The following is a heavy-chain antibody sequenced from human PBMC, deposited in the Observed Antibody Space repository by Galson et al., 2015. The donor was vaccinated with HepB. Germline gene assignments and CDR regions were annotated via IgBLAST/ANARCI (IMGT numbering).Heavy chain of an antibody. CDR1: GFAYSRHA. CDR2: ISDSGDQT. Sequence: SLRLSCAASGFAYSRHAMTWVRQAPGKGLEWVSSISDSGDQTYYADSVKGRFTISRDNSKNTLYLQMNSLRDEDTARYYCVKDWEGSNCPCMDVWGRGTTVTVSS. D-gene: IGHD3-10*01. J-gene: IGHJ6*02. V-gene: IGHV3-23*01. CDR3: VKDWEGSNCPCMDV.